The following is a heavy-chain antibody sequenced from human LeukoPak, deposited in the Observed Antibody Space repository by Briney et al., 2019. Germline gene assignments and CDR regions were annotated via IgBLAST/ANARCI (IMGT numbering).Heavy chain of an antibody. CDR3: VRDTRDGSATWFDP. V-gene: IGHV3-48*03. J-gene: IGHJ5*02. CDR2: TSSSGNTM. Sequence: GGSLRLSCAASGFTFSRSEVEWVRQAPGKGLECISYTSSSGNTMFYADSVKGRFTISRDNAKNSLYLQMNSLRVEDTAIYYCVRDTRDGSATWFDPWGQGTLVTVSS. D-gene: IGHD5-24*01. CDR1: GFTFSRSE.